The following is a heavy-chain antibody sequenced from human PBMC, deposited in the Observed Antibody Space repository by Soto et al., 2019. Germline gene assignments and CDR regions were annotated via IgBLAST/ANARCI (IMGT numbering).Heavy chain of an antibody. D-gene: IGHD3-9*01. CDR1: DDSINSDKYY. J-gene: IGHJ4*02. CDR2: IYYRGNA. CDR3: ARLEGLATISYYFDF. Sequence: QLQLQESGPGLVKPSETLSLTCSVSDDSINSDKYYWGWIRQPPGKGLEWIGSIYYRGNAYYNPSLQNRLTISLDKSKSQFSLKLNSVTAADSAVYFCARLEGLATISYYFDFWGPGALVTVSS. V-gene: IGHV4-39*01.